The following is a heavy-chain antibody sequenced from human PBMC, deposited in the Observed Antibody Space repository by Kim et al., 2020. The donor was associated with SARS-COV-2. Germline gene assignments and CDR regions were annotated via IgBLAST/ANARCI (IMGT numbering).Heavy chain of an antibody. V-gene: IGHV3-23*01. CDR2: IRGGGGHP. Sequence: GGSLRLSCAASGFTFSNYAMNWVRQAPGKGLEWVSSIRGGGGHPNYANSVKGRFTISRDNSKNTLYLQMNSLTGDDTAVYYCAKWLYSYGYDAFVIWGLGPRVTVS. D-gene: IGHD5-18*01. CDR1: GFTFSNYA. J-gene: IGHJ3*02. CDR3: AKWLYSYGYDAFVI.